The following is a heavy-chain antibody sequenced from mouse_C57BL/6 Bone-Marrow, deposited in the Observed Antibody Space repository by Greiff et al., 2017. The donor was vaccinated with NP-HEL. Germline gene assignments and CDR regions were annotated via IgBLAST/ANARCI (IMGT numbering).Heavy chain of an antibody. CDR2: IDPENGDT. D-gene: IGHD2-3*01. CDR1: GFNIKDDY. J-gene: IGHJ1*03. V-gene: IGHV14-4*01. Sequence: EVQLQQSGAELVRPGASVKLSCTASGFNIKDDYMHWVKQRPEQGLEWIGWIDPENGDTEYASKFQGTATITADTSSNTAYLQLSSLTSEDTAVYYCTTGGYYGGYFDVWGTGTTVTVSS. CDR3: TTGGYYGGYFDV.